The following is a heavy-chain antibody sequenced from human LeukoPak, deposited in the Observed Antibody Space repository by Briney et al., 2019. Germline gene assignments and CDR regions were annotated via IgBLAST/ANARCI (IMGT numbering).Heavy chain of an antibody. CDR1: GGSFSGYY. D-gene: IGHD2-21*02. J-gene: IGHJ4*02. CDR2: INHSGST. V-gene: IGHV4-34*01. Sequence: SETLSLTCAVYGGSFSGYYWSWIRQPPGKGLEWIGEINHSGSTNYNPSLKSRVTISVDTSKNQFSLKLSSVTAADTAVYYRASLYCGGDCYADYWGQGTLVTVSS. CDR3: ASLYCGGDCYADY.